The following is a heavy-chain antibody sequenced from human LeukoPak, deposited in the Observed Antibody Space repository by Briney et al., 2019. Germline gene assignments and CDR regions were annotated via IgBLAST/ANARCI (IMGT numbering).Heavy chain of an antibody. CDR3: ARLPTDLLAFDY. CDR1: GGSISSSSYY. J-gene: IGHJ4*02. D-gene: IGHD2-8*02. CDR2: ISYSGST. V-gene: IGHV4-39*01. Sequence: SETLSLTCTVSGGSISSSSYYWGWIRQPPGKGLEWIQSISYSGSTYDNPSLKSRVTISIDTSKNQFSLKLSSVTAADTAMYYCARLPTDLLAFDYWGQGTLVTVSS.